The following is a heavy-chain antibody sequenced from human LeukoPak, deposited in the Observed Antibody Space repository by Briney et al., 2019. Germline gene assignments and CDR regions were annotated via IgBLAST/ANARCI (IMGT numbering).Heavy chain of an antibody. CDR2: INPSGGST. D-gene: IGHD6-13*01. J-gene: IGHJ6*03. V-gene: IGHV1-46*01. CDR1: GYTFTSYY. Sequence: ASVKVSCKASGYTFTSYYMHWVRQAPGQGLEWMGIINPSGGSTSYAQKFRGRVTMTRDMSTSTVYMELSSLRSEDTAVYYCARDSGAAQLGYYYYYMDVWGKGTTVTVSS. CDR3: ARDSGAAQLGYYYYYMDV.